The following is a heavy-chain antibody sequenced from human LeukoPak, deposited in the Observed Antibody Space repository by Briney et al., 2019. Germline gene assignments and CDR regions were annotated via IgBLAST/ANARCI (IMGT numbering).Heavy chain of an antibody. J-gene: IGHJ4*02. CDR2: MYTSGST. V-gene: IGHV4-4*07. CDR1: GGSIRNFY. CDR3: ARDHYGSGNYKSYFDY. D-gene: IGHD3-10*01. Sequence: SETLSLTCTVSGGSIRNFYWSWLRQPAGKGLEWIGRMYTSGSTQYNPSLKSRVTISVDNSKNQLSLKLTSVTAADTAVYYRARDHYGSGNYKSYFDYWGQGTQVTVSS.